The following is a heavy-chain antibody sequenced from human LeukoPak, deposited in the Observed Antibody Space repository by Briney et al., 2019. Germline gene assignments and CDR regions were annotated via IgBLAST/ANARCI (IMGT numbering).Heavy chain of an antibody. J-gene: IGHJ4*02. CDR3: AKKRTPVAGTNYFDY. D-gene: IGHD6-19*01. CDR2: VSAGGANT. V-gene: IGHV3-23*01. Sequence: PGGSLRLSCAASGFTFSSYAMSWVRQAPGKGLEWVSAVSAGGANTYYAESVKGRFTISRDNAKNTVYLQMTSVTAEDTARYYCAKKRTPVAGTNYFDYWGQGILVTVSS. CDR1: GFTFSSYA.